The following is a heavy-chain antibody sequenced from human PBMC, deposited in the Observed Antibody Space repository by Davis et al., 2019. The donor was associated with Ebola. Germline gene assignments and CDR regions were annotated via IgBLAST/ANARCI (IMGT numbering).Heavy chain of an antibody. Sequence: GESLKISCAASGFTFSSYAMSWVRQAPGKGLEWVSATSSSGDSRHHADSVKGRFTISRDNSKNTLYLQMSSLRAEDTAVYYCARDTPTGTGGMDVWGKGTTVTVSS. CDR1: GFTFSSYA. J-gene: IGHJ6*04. D-gene: IGHD1-1*01. V-gene: IGHV3-23*01. CDR2: TSSSGDSR. CDR3: ARDTPTGTGGMDV.